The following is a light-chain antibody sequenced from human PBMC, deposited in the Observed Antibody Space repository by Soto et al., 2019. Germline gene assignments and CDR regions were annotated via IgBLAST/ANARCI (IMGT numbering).Light chain of an antibody. CDR1: SSNIGSNT. V-gene: IGLV1-44*01. CDR3: AAWDDSLNVMV. J-gene: IGLJ2*01. CDR2: NNN. Sequence: QSVLTQPPSASGTPGQRVTISCSGSSSNIGSNTVNWYQQLPGTAPKLLIYNNNQRPSGVPDRFSGSRSGTSVSLAISGLQSEDEADYYCAAWDDSLNVMVFGGGTKQTVL.